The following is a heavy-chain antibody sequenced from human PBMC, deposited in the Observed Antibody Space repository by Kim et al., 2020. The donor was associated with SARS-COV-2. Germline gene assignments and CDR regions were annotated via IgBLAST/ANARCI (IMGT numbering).Heavy chain of an antibody. J-gene: IGHJ5*02. V-gene: IGHV7-4-1*02. CDR2: INTNTGNP. D-gene: IGHD2-2*01. CDR3: ARIPYCSSTSCYDWFDP. Sequence: ASVKVSCKASGYTFTSYAINWVRQAPGQGLEWMGWINTNTGNPTYAQGFSGRFVFSLDTSVSTTYLQISSLKAEDTAVYYCARIPYCSSTSCYDWFDPWGQGTQITVSS. CDR1: GYTFTSYA.